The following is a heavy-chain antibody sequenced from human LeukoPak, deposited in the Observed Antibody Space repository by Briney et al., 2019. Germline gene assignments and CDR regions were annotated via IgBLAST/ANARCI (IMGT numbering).Heavy chain of an antibody. J-gene: IGHJ4*02. CDR3: ARHSSSWYGFDY. V-gene: IGHV4-59*08. D-gene: IGHD6-13*01. CDR2: IYYSGST. Sequence: SETLSLTCTVSGGSISSYYWSWIRQPPGKGLEWIGYIYYSGSTNYNPSLKSRATISVDTSKNQFSLKLSSVTAADTAVYYCARHSSSWYGFDYWGQGTLVTVSS. CDR1: GGSISSYY.